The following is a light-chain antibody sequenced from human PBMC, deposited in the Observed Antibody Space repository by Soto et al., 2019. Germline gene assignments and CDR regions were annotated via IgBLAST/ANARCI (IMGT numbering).Light chain of an antibody. CDR1: RRVSSY. CDR2: DAS. CDR3: QQYGSSPQGFT. J-gene: IGKJ3*01. Sequence: IVLTQSPATLSLSPGDAGAFSCRASRRVSSYLAWYQQKAGRARLLRIYDASSRPTDITARFSGSGSGTDFTLPLSRLETEAFAVYYCQQYGSSPQGFTFGPGTKVDIK. V-gene: IGKV3D-20*01.